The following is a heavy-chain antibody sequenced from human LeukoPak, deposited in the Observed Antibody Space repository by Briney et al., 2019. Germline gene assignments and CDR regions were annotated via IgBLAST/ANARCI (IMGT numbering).Heavy chain of an antibody. D-gene: IGHD6-19*01. J-gene: IGHJ4*02. CDR3: ARHKDSSGWSAFDR. CDR2: IYYSGST. CDR1: GGSISSSSYY. V-gene: IGHV4-39*01. Sequence: PSETLSLTCTVSGGSISSSSYYWGWIRQPPGKGLEWIGSIYYSGSTYYNPSLKSRVTISVDTAKNQFSLKLSSVTAADTAVYYCARHKDSSGWSAFDRWGQGTLVTVSS.